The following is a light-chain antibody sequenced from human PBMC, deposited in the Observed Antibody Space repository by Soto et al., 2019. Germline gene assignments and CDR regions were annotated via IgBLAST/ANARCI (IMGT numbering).Light chain of an antibody. Sequence: QSVLTQPRSVSGSPGQSVTFSCTGTSSDVGGYNYVSWYQQHPGKAPKLMIYDVSKRPSGVPDRFSGSKSGNTASLTISGLQAEDEADYYCCSYAGSPYVFGTGTKVTVL. CDR2: DVS. J-gene: IGLJ1*01. CDR1: SSDVGGYNY. CDR3: CSYAGSPYV. V-gene: IGLV2-11*01.